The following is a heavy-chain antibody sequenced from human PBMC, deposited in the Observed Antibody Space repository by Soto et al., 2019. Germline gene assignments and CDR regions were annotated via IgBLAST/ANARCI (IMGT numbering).Heavy chain of an antibody. J-gene: IGHJ6*02. D-gene: IGHD5-12*01. Sequence: GGSLRLSFAASGFTFSSYGMHWVRQAPGKGLEWVAVIWYDGSNKYYADSVKGRFTISRDNSKNTLYLQMNSLRAEDTAVYYCARDFENDSGYSNYYYYGMDVWGQGTTVTV. CDR2: IWYDGSNK. CDR3: ARDFENDSGYSNYYYYGMDV. V-gene: IGHV3-33*01. CDR1: GFTFSSYG.